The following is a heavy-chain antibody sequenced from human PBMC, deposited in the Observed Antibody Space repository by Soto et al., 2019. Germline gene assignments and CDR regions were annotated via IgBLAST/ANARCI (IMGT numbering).Heavy chain of an antibody. D-gene: IGHD3-3*01. Sequence: GGSLRLSCAASGFTFSSYGMHWVRQAPGKGLEWVAVISYDGSNKYYADSVKGRFTISRDNSKNTLYLQMNSLRAEDTAVYYCAKGPKNDFWSGYYKGFYFEYWGQGTLVTVSS. CDR3: AKGPKNDFWSGYYKGFYFEY. J-gene: IGHJ4*02. V-gene: IGHV3-30*18. CDR1: GFTFSSYG. CDR2: ISYDGSNK.